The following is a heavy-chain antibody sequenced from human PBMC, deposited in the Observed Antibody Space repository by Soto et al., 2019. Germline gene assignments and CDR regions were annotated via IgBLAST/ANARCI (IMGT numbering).Heavy chain of an antibody. J-gene: IGHJ4*02. V-gene: IGHV4-39*01. CDR1: GGSISGYY. Sequence: QLQLQESGPGLVKPSETLSLTCAVSGGSISGYYWTWIRQPPGKGLEWVGSLFYGGTIDYNASLKSRLTISVDTSKTQLSLKLRSVTAAATAVYYCVRHRGFAPVYWGQGNLVTASS. CDR3: VRHRGFAPVY. CDR2: LFYGGTI. D-gene: IGHD3-10*01.